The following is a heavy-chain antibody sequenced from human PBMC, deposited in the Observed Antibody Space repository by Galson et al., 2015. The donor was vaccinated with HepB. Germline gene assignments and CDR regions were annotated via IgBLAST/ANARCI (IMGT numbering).Heavy chain of an antibody. J-gene: IGHJ6*02. D-gene: IGHD6-13*01. V-gene: IGHV3-30-3*01. CDR3: ASQGGSSTETMDV. CDR2: ISYDGNNK. Sequence: SLRLSCAASGFSFSSYAMHWVRRAPGKGLEWVAVISYDGNNKYYLDSVKGRLTISRDNAKNTLYLQMNSLRAEDTAIYYCASQGGSSTETMDVWGQGTTVIVSS. CDR1: GFSFSSYA.